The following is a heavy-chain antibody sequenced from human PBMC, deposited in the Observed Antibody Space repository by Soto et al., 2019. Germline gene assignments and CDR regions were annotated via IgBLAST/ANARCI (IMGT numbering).Heavy chain of an antibody. CDR1: GYTFTGYY. V-gene: IGHV1-2*02. D-gene: IGHD2-2*02. CDR2: INPNSGGT. J-gene: IGHJ5*02. CDR3: ARVRGVPAAIPGAGWFDP. Sequence: ASVKVSCKASGYTFTGYYMHWVRQAPGQGLEWMGWINPNSGGTNYAQKFQGRVTMTRDTSISTAYMELSRLRSDDTAVYYCARVRGVPAAIPGAGWFDPWGQGTLVTVSS.